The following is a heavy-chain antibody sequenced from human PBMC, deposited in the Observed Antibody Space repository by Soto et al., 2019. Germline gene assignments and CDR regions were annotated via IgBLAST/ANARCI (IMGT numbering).Heavy chain of an antibody. CDR3: ARHDYSDRAFDL. V-gene: IGHV4-61*08. D-gene: IGHD3-22*01. CDR1: GGSVGSGAYY. CDR2: IQYSGDT. J-gene: IGHJ3*01. Sequence: KTSETLSLTCIVSGGSVGSGAYYWSWIRQPPGNALEWIGYIQYSGDTNYNSSLKSRVTISVDMSRNRFSLKPTSVTAADTAFYYCARHDYSDRAFDLWGQGTMVTVSS.